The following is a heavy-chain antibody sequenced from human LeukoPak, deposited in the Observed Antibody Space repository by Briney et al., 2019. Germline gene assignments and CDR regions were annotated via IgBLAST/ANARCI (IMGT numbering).Heavy chain of an antibody. CDR1: GGSVSRSSYY. D-gene: IGHD1-26*01. Sequence: SETLSLTRTVSGGSVSRSSYYWSWIRQPPGQGLQWVGYIYCCGSKKYNSSLKSRVTKSIDTPRNQFSPTLSSMTAADTGVYYCARDRAKWARDGAAYFFDSWGQGILLTVSS. CDR2: IYCCGSK. CDR3: ARDRAKWARDGAAYFFDS. V-gene: IGHV4-61*01. J-gene: IGHJ4*02.